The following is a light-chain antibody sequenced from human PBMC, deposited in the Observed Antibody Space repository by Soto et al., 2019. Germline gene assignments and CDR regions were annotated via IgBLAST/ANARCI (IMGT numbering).Light chain of an antibody. Sequence: EFVLTQSPGTLSLSPGERAALSFRASQSVSNTLAWYQQKPGQAPRLLIYGASNRATGIPDRFSGSGSGTDFTLTISRLEPEDFAVYYCQQYGSSGTFGQGTKVDIK. CDR1: QSVSNT. CDR2: GAS. CDR3: QQYGSSGT. V-gene: IGKV3-20*01. J-gene: IGKJ1*01.